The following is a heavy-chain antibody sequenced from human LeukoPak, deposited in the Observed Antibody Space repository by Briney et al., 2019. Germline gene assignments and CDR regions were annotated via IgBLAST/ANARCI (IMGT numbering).Heavy chain of an antibody. CDR2: ISGSGGST. D-gene: IGHD2-21*02. CDR3: AKAGRGSVVVTAKLYYFDY. CDR1: GFTFSSYG. Sequence: GGSLRLSCAASGFTFSSYGMSWVRQAPGKGLEWVSAISGSGGSTYYADSVKGRFTISRDNSKNTLYLQMNSLRAEDTAVYYCAKAGRGSVVVTAKLYYFDYWGQGTLVTVSS. J-gene: IGHJ4*02. V-gene: IGHV3-23*01.